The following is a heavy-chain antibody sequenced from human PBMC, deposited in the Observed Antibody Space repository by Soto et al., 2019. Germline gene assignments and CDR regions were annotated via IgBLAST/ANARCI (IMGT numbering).Heavy chain of an antibody. J-gene: IGHJ4*02. D-gene: IGHD3-22*01. CDR3: ARDRLRGYDSSGFYS. V-gene: IGHV1-18*01. CDR2: INPSDGNR. Sequence: ASVKVSCKTSGYTFTNFGINWVRQAPGQGLEWMGWINPSDGNRNFAQKFEDRVTMTTATSTNTVFLELRSLKSDDTAIYYCARDRLRGYDSSGFYSWGQGTMVTVSS. CDR1: GYTFTNFG.